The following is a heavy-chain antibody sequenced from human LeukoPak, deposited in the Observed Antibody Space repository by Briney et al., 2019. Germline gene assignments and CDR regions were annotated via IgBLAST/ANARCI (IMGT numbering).Heavy chain of an antibody. J-gene: IGHJ4*02. Sequence: PGGSLRLSCAASGFTVSFNYMTWVRQAPGQGLEWVSLIYSGGNTYYADSVKGRFTISRDNSKNTLYLQMNSLRAEDTAVYYCARGDLYGDYVILNWGQGTLVTVSS. D-gene: IGHD4-17*01. CDR2: IYSGGNT. CDR1: GFTVSFNY. V-gene: IGHV3-53*01. CDR3: ARGDLYGDYVILN.